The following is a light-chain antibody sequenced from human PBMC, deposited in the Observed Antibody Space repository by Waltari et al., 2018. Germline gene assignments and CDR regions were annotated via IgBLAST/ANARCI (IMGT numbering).Light chain of an antibody. J-gene: IGLJ1*01. Sequence: QSALTQPASVSGSPGQSITISCTGTSSDVGGYNYVSWYQQNPGKAPKFMIYDVSNRPSGVSNRFSGSKSGNTASLTISGLQAEDEADYYCSSYTSSSIAYVFGTGTKVTVL. V-gene: IGLV2-14*03. CDR1: SSDVGGYNY. CDR2: DVS. CDR3: SSYTSSSIAYV.